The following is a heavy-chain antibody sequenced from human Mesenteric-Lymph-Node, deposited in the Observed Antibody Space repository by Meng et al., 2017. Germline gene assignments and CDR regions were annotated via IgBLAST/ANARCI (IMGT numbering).Heavy chain of an antibody. D-gene: IGHD1-26*01. CDR2: IYFNGSP. Sequence: LQGPGPGLLRLSATLPLTCTVSRGSVNSAHYYWSWIRQSPGKGLEWLAYIYFNGSPNSNPSLKGRVSTSIDTSRNHFALKLSSVTAADTAVYDCARERSYNDFGYFDYWGQGTLVTVSS. V-gene: IGHV4-61*03. CDR3: ARERSYNDFGYFDY. J-gene: IGHJ4*02. CDR1: RGSVNSAHYY.